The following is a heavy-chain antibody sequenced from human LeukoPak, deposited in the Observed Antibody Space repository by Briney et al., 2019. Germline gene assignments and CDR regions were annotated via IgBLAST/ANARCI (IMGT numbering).Heavy chain of an antibody. Sequence: SQTLSLTCAISGDSVSSNSVTWNWIRQSPSRGFEWLGSTYYRSTWYNDYAVSVRGRITVNPDTSKNQFSLHLNSVTPEDTAVYYCARRLTQYDCFDPWGQGILVTVSS. V-gene: IGHV6-1*01. D-gene: IGHD2-2*01. CDR1: GDSVSSNSVT. CDR3: ARRLTQYDCFDP. CDR2: TYYRSTWYN. J-gene: IGHJ5*02.